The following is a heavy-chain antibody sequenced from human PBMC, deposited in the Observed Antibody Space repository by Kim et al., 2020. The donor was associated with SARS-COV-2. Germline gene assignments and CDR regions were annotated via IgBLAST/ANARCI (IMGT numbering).Heavy chain of an antibody. CDR2: IDAEGTGT. V-gene: IGHV3-74*01. CDR3: GSGFEY. J-gene: IGHJ4*02. Sequence: GGSLRLSCVASGFTFSNYWMHWVRQTAGKGLEWVSRIDAEGTGTSYTDSVKGRFTVSRDNARNTVYLQMNSLRDEDTAVYYCGSGFEYWGQGILVTVSS. CDR1: GFTFSNYW.